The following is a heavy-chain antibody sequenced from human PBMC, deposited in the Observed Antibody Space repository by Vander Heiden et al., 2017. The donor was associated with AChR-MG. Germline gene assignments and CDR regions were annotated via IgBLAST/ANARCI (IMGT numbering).Heavy chain of an antibody. CDR3: ARVAVDCSSTTCLDYYYYGMDF. J-gene: IGHJ6*02. CDR1: GFTFSNSW. D-gene: IGHD2-2*01. Sequence: EMQLVESGRGLVQPGGSLRLSCAVSGFTFSNSWMRWVRQAPGKGLEWVANIQQDGREKYYVDSVKGRFNISRDNAKDSVYLQMSSLRAEDTAVYYCARVAVDCSSTTCLDYYYYGMDFWGQGTTVTVSS. V-gene: IGHV3-7*01. CDR2: IQQDGREK.